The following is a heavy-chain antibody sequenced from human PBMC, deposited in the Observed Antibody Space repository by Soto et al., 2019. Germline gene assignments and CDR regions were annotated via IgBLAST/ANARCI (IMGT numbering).Heavy chain of an antibody. CDR3: TRADYYGSGIFATPGFDP. J-gene: IGHJ5*02. D-gene: IGHD3-10*01. Sequence: PSETLSLTCAVSGGSISSSNWWSWVRQPPGKGLEWIGEIYHSGSTNYNPSLKSRVSISVDKTKNQFSLKLTSVTAADTAVYYCTRADYYGSGIFATPGFDPWGQGTLVTVSS. CDR1: GGSISSSNW. CDR2: IYHSGST. V-gene: IGHV4-4*02.